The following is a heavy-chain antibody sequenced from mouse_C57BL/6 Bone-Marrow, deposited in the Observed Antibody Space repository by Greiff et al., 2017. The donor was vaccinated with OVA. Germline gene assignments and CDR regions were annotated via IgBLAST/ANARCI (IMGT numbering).Heavy chain of an antibody. Sequence: QVQLQQSGPELVKPGASVKISCKASGYAFSSSWMNWVKQRPGKGLEWIGRIYPGDGDTNYNGKFKGKATLTADKSSSTAYMQLSSLTSEDSAVYFCARFPITTVVDGTWYFDVWGTGTTVTVSS. CDR3: ARFPITTVVDGTWYFDV. D-gene: IGHD1-1*01. CDR2: IYPGDGDT. CDR1: GYAFSSSW. V-gene: IGHV1-82*01. J-gene: IGHJ1*03.